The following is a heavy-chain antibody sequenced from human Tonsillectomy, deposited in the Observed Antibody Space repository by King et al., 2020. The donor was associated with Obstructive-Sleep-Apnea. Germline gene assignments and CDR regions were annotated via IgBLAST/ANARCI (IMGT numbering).Heavy chain of an antibody. V-gene: IGHV4-59*01. J-gene: IGHJ4*02. D-gene: IGHD5-12*01. Sequence: VQLQESGPGLVKPSETLSLTCTVSGGSIGSYYWTWIRQSPGKGLEWIGYIYYSGSANYNPSLKSRVTISVDTSTNQFSLKLSSVTAADTAVYYCARGYSGYACDHWGQGTLVTVSS. CDR2: IYYSGSA. CDR1: GGSIGSYY. CDR3: ARGYSGYACDH.